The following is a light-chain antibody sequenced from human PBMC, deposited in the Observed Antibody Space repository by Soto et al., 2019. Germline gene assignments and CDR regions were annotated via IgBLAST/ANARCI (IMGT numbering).Light chain of an antibody. Sequence: EIVMTQSPATLSVSPGERATLSCRASQSVSSNLAWYQQKPGQAPRLLIYGASTRATGIPARFSGSGSATEFTLTISSLQSEDFAVYYCQQYNNWPPWTFGQGTQVEIK. V-gene: IGKV3-15*01. J-gene: IGKJ1*01. CDR2: GAS. CDR3: QQYNNWPPWT. CDR1: QSVSSN.